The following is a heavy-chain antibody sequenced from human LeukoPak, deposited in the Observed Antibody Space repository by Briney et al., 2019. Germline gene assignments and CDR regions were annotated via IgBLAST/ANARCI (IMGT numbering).Heavy chain of an antibody. V-gene: IGHV3-23*01. CDR2: FSASGST. CDR1: GFTFSSYE. J-gene: IGHJ4*02. CDR3: AQDLSYIGLDN. Sequence: GGSLRLSCAASGFTFSSYEMNWVRQAPGKGLEWVSAFSASGSTYYADSVKGRFTVSRDNSENMLYLQMNSLRAEDTAVYYCAQDLSYIGLDNWGQGTLVTVSS. D-gene: IGHD2-15*01.